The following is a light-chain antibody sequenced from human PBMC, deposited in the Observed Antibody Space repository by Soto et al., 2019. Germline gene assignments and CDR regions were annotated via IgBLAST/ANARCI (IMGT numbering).Light chain of an antibody. V-gene: IGKV3-15*01. Sequence: EIVLMSFLAASSVSPGERATLSCRASQSVSSKLAWYQQKPGQAPRVLIYGASTRATGIPARFSGSGSGTEFTLTISSLQSEDVAVYYCQHYNDWPPTWTFGHGTKMDIK. CDR1: QSVSSK. CDR3: QHYNDWPPTWT. CDR2: GAS. J-gene: IGKJ1*01.